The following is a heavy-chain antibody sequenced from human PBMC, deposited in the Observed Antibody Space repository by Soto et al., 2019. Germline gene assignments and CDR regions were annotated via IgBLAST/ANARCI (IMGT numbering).Heavy chain of an antibody. CDR2: MYYSGAT. CDR3: ARHAAYDSVWGKSDGSDY. D-gene: IGHD3-16*01. J-gene: IGHJ4*02. Sequence: QLQLQESGPGLVKPSETLSLACTVSVGSISSNSYYWDWIRQPPGKGLEWIGSMYYSGATYHNPSLTSRVTISVDTSKNQFSLHLSSVTAADTAVYYCARHAAYDSVWGKSDGSDYWGQGTLVTVSS. V-gene: IGHV4-39*01. CDR1: VGSISSNSYY.